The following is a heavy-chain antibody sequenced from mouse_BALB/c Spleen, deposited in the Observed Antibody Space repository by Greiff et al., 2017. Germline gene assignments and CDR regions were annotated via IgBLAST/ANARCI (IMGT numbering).Heavy chain of an antibody. CDR2: IYPGGGYT. CDR1: GYTFTHYW. D-gene: IGHD1-1*01. Sequence: VQLQQSGAELVRPGTSVKISCKASGYTFTHYWLGWVKQRPGHGLEWIGDIYPGGGYTNYNEKFKGKATLTADTSSSTAYMQLSSLTSEDSAVYFCARTTVVATDYFDYWGQGTTLTVSS. CDR3: ARTTVVATDYFDY. V-gene: IGHV1-63*02. J-gene: IGHJ2*01.